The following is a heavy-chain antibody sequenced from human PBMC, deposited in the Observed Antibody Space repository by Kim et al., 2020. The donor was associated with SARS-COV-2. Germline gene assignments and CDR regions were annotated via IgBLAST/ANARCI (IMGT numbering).Heavy chain of an antibody. V-gene: IGHV3-21*01. CDR3: ARRVAAAGTFYYYGMDV. CDR1: GFTFSSYS. CDR2: ISSSSSYI. J-gene: IGHJ6*02. D-gene: IGHD6-13*01. Sequence: GGSLRLSCAASGFTFSSYSMNWVRQAPGKGLEWVSSISSSSSYIYYADSVKGRFTISRDNAKNSLYLQMNSLRAEDTAVYYCARRVAAAGTFYYYGMDVWGQGTTVTVSS.